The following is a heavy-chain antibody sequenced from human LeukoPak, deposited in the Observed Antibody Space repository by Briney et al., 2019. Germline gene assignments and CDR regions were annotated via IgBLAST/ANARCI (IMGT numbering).Heavy chain of an antibody. Sequence: PGGSLRLSCAASGFTFSTYSMNWVRQAPGKGLEWVSYISSSSSAISYADSVKGRFTISRDNAKNSLYLQMNSLRAEDTAVYYCARVRITLQGGDHKYYMDVWGKGTTVTDSS. CDR3: ARVRITLQGGDHKYYMDV. CDR2: ISSSSSAI. CDR1: GFTFSTYS. J-gene: IGHJ6*03. D-gene: IGHD1-14*01. V-gene: IGHV3-48*01.